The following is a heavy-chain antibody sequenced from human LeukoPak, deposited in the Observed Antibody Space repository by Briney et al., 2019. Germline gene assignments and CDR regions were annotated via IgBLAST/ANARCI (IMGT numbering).Heavy chain of an antibody. J-gene: IGHJ6*03. CDR3: ARRGWAYYFDSGGSHYDEYYMDV. Sequence: SETLSLTCAVYGESFSGFYWTWIRQPPGKGLEWIGEINHSGSTNYNPSLKSRVTISVDTSKNQFSLKLSSVTAADTAVYYCARRGWAYYFDSGGSHYDEYYMDVWGKGTTVTVSS. V-gene: IGHV4-34*01. CDR1: GESFSGFY. CDR2: INHSGST. D-gene: IGHD3-22*01.